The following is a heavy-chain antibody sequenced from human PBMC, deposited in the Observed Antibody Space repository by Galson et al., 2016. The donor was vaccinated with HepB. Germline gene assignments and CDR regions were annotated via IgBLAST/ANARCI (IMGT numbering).Heavy chain of an antibody. CDR3: AKRMSYSYYYAMDI. J-gene: IGHJ6*02. V-gene: IGHV3-23*01. CDR1: GFFFSNFV. Sequence: SLRLSCAASGFFFSNFVMTWVRQAPGKGLEWVSDISDNTAGTKYADSVKGRFTISRDKSKNTVYLKMNSLGGEDTALYYCAKRMSYSYYYAMDIWGQGTTVTVSS. D-gene: IGHD2-15*01. CDR2: ISDNTAGT.